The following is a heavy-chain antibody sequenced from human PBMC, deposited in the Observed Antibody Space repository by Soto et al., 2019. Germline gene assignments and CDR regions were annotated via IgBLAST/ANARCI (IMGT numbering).Heavy chain of an antibody. Sequence: QVQLQESGPGLVKSSGTLSLACTVSGDSIRTSNWWSWVRQTPGKGLEWIGEIYSSGTTNFNPSLNSRVRTSVDESKNPFSLNLTSVPAAHTAVYFCARAPGVVVRTSISPSWFDPWCQGNLVIVSS. CDR2: IYSSGTT. D-gene: IGHD2-21*02. CDR1: GDSIRTSNW. V-gene: IGHV4-4*02. CDR3: ARAPGVVVRTSISPSWFDP. J-gene: IGHJ5*02.